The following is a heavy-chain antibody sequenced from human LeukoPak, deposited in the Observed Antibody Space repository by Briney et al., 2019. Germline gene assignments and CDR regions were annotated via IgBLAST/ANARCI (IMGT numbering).Heavy chain of an antibody. D-gene: IGHD3-3*01. Sequence: GASVKVSCKASGGTFSSYAISWVRQAPGQGLEWMGGIIPIFGTANYAQKFQGRVTITADESTSTAYMELSSLRSEDTAVYYCARGPYYDFWSGYPGGDYWGQGTLVTVSS. J-gene: IGHJ4*02. CDR3: ARGPYYDFWSGYPGGDY. CDR1: GGTFSSYA. CDR2: IIPIFGTA. V-gene: IGHV1-69*13.